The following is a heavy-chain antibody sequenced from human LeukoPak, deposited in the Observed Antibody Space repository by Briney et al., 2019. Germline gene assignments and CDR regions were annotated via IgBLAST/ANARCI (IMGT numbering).Heavy chain of an antibody. V-gene: IGHV1-2*06. D-gene: IGHD1-26*01. J-gene: IGHJ4*02. Sequence: ASVKVSCKASGYTFTGYYMHWVRQAPGQGLEWMGRINPNSGGTNYAQKFQGRVTITADEATSTAYMELSRLRSEDTAVYHCARGAQVGAPTTWGQGTLVTVSS. CDR1: GYTFTGYY. CDR3: ARGAQVGAPTT. CDR2: INPNSGGT.